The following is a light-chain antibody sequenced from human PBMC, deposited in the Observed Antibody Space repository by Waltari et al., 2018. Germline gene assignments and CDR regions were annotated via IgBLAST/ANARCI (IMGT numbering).Light chain of an antibody. CDR2: GSI. J-gene: IGLJ3*02. CDR1: SSNIGAAYH. V-gene: IGLV1-40*01. CDR3: QSYDISLSGWV. Sequence: QSVLTQPPAVSGAPGQRVSIFCAGSSSNIGAAYHVNWYQQPPGTAPKLLIYGSINRPSGVPDRFSGSRSDTSASLAITGLQAEDEADYYCQSYDISLSGWVFGGGTKLTVL.